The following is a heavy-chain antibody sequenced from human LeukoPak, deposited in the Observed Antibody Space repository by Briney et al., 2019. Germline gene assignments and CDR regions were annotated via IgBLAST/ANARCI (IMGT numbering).Heavy chain of an antibody. V-gene: IGHV3-48*01. D-gene: IGHD6-13*01. Sequence: GGSLRLSCAASGFTFSTYSMSWVRQAPGKGLEWVSYISSISSIIYYADSVKGRFTISRDNAKSSLYLQMNSLRAEDTAVYYCARSRPGTEAGQPNFDYWGQGTLVTVSS. CDR2: ISSISSII. CDR1: GFTFSTYS. J-gene: IGHJ4*02. CDR3: ARSRPGTEAGQPNFDY.